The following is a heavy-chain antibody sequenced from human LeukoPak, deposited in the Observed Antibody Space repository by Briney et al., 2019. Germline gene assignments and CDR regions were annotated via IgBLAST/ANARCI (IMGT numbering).Heavy chain of an antibody. Sequence: LRLSXXXXXFTFXXXSMNWVRQXPGKGLEGVSYISSSSSTIYYADSVKGRFTISRDNAKNSLYLQMNSLRAEDAAVYYCARATQGYGDYYFDYWGQGTLVTVSS. CDR1: XFTFXXXS. V-gene: IGHV3-48*01. J-gene: IGHJ4*02. D-gene: IGHD4-17*01. CDR2: ISSSSSTI. CDR3: ARATQGYGDYYFDY.